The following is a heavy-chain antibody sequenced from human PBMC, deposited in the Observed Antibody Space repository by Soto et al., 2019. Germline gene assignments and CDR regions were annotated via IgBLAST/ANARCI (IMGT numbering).Heavy chain of an antibody. J-gene: IGHJ4*02. CDR1: GGSISSDY. V-gene: IGHV4-59*08. D-gene: IGHD6-13*01. Sequence: PSETLSLTCTVSGGSISSDYWSWIRQPPGKGLEWIGYIYYSGSTNYNPSLKSRVTISLDTSRNQFSLKLTSVTAADTAVYYCARHASLVPRPFFDYWGQGTLVTVSS. CDR3: ARHASLVPRPFFDY. CDR2: IYYSGST.